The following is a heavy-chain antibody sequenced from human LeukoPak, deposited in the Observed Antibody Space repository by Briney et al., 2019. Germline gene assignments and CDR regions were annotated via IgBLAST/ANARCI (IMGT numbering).Heavy chain of an antibody. J-gene: IGHJ4*02. D-gene: IGHD3-10*01. CDR2: IKQDGSAK. CDR3: ARDAGVRRYYFDY. V-gene: IGHV3-7*01. CDR1: GFTFSRHW. Sequence: GGSLRLSCAASGFTFSRHWMYWVRQAPGKGLEWVANIKQDGSAKPYVDSVKGRFTISRDNAKNSLYLQMNSLRAEDTAVYYCARDAGVRRYYFDYWGQGTLVTVSS.